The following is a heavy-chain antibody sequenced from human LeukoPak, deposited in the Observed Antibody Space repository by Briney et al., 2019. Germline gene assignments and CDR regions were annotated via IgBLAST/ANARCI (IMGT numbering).Heavy chain of an antibody. J-gene: IGHJ4*02. CDR2: ISWKSGSI. V-gene: IGHV3-9*03. D-gene: IGHD3-3*01. CDR1: GFTFDDYA. Sequence: GGCLRPSCAASGFTFDDYAIHWVRQAPGKCMEWVSGISWKSGSIAYADSVKGRFTISRDNAKNSLYLQMNSLSAEDMALYYCAKDNPAGGYDFWSGYYSYFDYWGQGTLVTVSS. CDR3: AKDNPAGGYDFWSGYYSYFDY.